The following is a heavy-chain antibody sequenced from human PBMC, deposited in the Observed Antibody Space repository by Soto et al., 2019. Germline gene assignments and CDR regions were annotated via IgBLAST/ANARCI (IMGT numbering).Heavy chain of an antibody. CDR1: GFTFSSYG. CDR2: ISYDGSNK. V-gene: IGHV3-30*18. J-gene: IGHJ6*04. Sequence: ESGGGVVQPGRSLRLSCAASGFTFSSYGMHWVRQAPGKGLEWVAVISYDGSNKNYADSVKGRFTISRDNSKNTQYLQMNSLRAEDTAVYYCAKEVWSGPMDVWGKGTTVTVSS. D-gene: IGHD3-3*01. CDR3: AKEVWSGPMDV.